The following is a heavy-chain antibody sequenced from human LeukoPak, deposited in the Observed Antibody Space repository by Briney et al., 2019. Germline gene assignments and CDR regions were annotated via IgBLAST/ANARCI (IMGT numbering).Heavy chain of an antibody. Sequence: ASVKVSCKASEYTFPGYYMHWVRQAPGQGLEWMGWISAYNGNTNYAQKFQGRVTMPTDTSTSTAYMELRSLRSDDTAVYYCARDGVGATFDYWGQGTLVTVSS. CDR2: ISAYNGNT. J-gene: IGHJ4*02. V-gene: IGHV1-18*04. CDR1: EYTFPGYY. CDR3: ARDGVGATFDY. D-gene: IGHD1-26*01.